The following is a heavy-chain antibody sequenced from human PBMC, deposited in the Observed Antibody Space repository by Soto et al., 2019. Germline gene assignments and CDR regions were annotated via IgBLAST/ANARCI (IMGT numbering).Heavy chain of an antibody. CDR2: IYPGDSNT. V-gene: IGHV5-51*01. CDR3: AHRRAAVLFDY. CDR1: GYSFTSYW. J-gene: IGHJ4*02. D-gene: IGHD6-13*01. Sequence: GESLKISCKGSGYSFTSYWIGWVRQMPGKGLEWMGIIYPGDSNTRYSPSFQGQVTISADKSISSAYLQWSSLKASDTATYYCAHRRAAVLFDYWGQGTLVTVSS.